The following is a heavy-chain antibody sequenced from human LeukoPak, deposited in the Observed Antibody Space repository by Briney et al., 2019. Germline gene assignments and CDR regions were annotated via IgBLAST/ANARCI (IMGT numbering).Heavy chain of an antibody. CDR3: ARILDSAWGELGY. CDR1: GFTFNYYD. V-gene: IGHV3-21*01. D-gene: IGHD6-19*01. CDR2: ISHNGKNI. J-gene: IGHJ4*02. Sequence: GGSLRLSCVASGFTFNYYDMNWVRQAPGKGLEWVSSISHNGKNINYTDSVKGRFTISRDIAKNSLYLQMNSLRAEDTAVYYCARILDSAWGELGYWGQGTLVTVSS.